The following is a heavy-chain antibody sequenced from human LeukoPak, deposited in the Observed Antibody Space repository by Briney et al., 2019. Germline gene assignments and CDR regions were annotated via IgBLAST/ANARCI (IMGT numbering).Heavy chain of an antibody. J-gene: IGHJ5*02. D-gene: IGHD2-2*01. Sequence: SETLSLTCTVSGGSISSSSYYWGWIRQPPGKGLEWIGSIYYSGSTYYNPSLKSRVTISVDTSKNQFSLKLSSVTAADTAMYYCARRDQRNWFDPWGQGTLVTVSS. CDR3: ARRDQRNWFDP. CDR2: IYYSGST. CDR1: GGSISSSSYY. V-gene: IGHV4-39*01.